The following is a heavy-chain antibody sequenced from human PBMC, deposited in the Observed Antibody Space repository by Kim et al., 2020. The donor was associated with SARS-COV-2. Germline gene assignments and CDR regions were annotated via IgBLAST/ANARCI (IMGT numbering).Heavy chain of an antibody. CDR2: IYGSDGKT. V-gene: IGHV3-23*01. Sequence: GGSLRLSCTTSGFTFTGYAMSWVRQAPGKGLEWVSSIYGSDGKTYYVDSVKGRFTISRDNSKNTLYLQMSNLRADDTAVYYCLKGGWGWIWDHWGQGTLVTVSS. CDR1: GFTFTGYA. CDR3: LKGGWGWIWDH. J-gene: IGHJ4*02. D-gene: IGHD2-2*03.